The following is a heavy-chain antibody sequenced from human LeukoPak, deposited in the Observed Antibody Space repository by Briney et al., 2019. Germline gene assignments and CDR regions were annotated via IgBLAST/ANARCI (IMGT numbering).Heavy chain of an antibody. Sequence: GGSLRLSCAASGFTFSTYAMNWVRQAPGKGLEWVSAISGSGGSTYYADSVKGRFTISRDNSKNTLYLQMNSLSADDTAVYYCAKDDVPSNWGTLGLFDYWGQGTLVTVSS. J-gene: IGHJ4*02. V-gene: IGHV3-23*01. D-gene: IGHD7-27*01. CDR2: ISGSGGST. CDR3: AKDDVPSNWGTLGLFDY. CDR1: GFTFSTYA.